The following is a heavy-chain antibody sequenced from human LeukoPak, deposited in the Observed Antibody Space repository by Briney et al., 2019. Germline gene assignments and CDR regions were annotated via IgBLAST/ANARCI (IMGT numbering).Heavy chain of an antibody. CDR3: ARTPQYCSGGSCYSHSY. J-gene: IGHJ4*02. Sequence: SLKVSCKASGGTFSSYAISWVRQAPGQGLEWMGRIIPILGIANYAQKFQGRVTITADKSTSTAYMELSSLRSEDTAVYYCARTPQYCSGGSCYSHSYWGQGTLVTVSS. CDR2: IIPILGIA. V-gene: IGHV1-69*04. CDR1: GGTFSSYA. D-gene: IGHD2-15*01.